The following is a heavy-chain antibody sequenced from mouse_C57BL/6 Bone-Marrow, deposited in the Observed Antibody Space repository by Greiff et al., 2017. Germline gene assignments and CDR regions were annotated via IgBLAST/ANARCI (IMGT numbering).Heavy chain of an antibody. D-gene: IGHD4-1*01. CDR1: GYNFTSYW. CDR3: ARGTGTLYYFAY. CDR2: IYPSDSET. Sequence: QVQLQQPGAELVRPGSSVKLSCKASGYNFTSYWMDWVKQRPGQGLEWIGNIYPSDSETHYNQKFKDKATLTVDKSSSTAYMQLSSLTSEDSAVYYCARGTGTLYYFAYWGQGTTLTVSA. V-gene: IGHV1-61*01. J-gene: IGHJ2*01.